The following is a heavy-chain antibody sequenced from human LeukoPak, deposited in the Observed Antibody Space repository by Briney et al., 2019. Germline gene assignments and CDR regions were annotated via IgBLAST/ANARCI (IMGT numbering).Heavy chain of an antibody. J-gene: IGHJ5*02. CDR3: SGDLNWFDP. CDR1: GGTFSSYA. CDR2: IIPIFGTA. V-gene: IGHV1-69*05. Sequence: GSSVKVSCKASGGTFSSYAISWVRQAPGQGLEWMGRIIPIFGTANYAQKFQGRVTITTDESTRTAYMELSSLRSEDTAVYYCSGDLNWFDPWGQGTLVTVSS.